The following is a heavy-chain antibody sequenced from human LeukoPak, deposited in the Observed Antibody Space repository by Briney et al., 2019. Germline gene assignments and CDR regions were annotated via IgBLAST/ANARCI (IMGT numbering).Heavy chain of an antibody. V-gene: IGHV3-7*01. CDR2: IKQDGSEK. CDR1: GFTFSSYW. CDR3: ARDNSTSWSTLDL. J-gene: IGHJ2*01. Sequence: GGALRLSCAASGFTFSSYWMSSVRQAPGKGLDWVANIKQDGSEKYCVDSVKGRFTISRDNPKNSLYLQMNSLGAEDTAVYYCARDNSTSWSTLDLWGRGTLVTVSS. D-gene: IGHD6-13*01.